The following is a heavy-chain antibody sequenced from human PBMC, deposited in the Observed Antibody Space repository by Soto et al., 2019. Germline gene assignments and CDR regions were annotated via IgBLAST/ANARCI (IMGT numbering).Heavy chain of an antibody. J-gene: IGHJ6*02. V-gene: IGHV4-4*02. CDR2: IYHSGST. CDR1: GGCISRSNW. Sequence: SETLSLNCAVAGGCISRSNWWSCVRQPPGKGLEWIGEIYHSGSTTYNPSLKTRVTISVDKSKNQFSLKLSSVTAADTAVYYCARGATYYYDSSGYNTNYYYYGMDVWVQGTTVTVSS. D-gene: IGHD3-22*01. CDR3: ARGATYYYDSSGYNTNYYYYGMDV.